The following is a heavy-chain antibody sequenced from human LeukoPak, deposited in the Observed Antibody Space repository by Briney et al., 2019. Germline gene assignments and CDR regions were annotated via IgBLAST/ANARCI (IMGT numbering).Heavy chain of an antibody. Sequence: GGSLRLSCAASGFPFTTYWMSWVRQAPGKGLEWVSVIYSGGSTYYADSVKGRFTISRDNSKNTLYLQMNSLRAEDTAVYYCARSVQQLVTDWGQGTLVTVSS. D-gene: IGHD6-13*01. CDR1: GFPFTTYW. J-gene: IGHJ4*02. V-gene: IGHV3-66*01. CDR3: ARSVQQLVTD. CDR2: IYSGGST.